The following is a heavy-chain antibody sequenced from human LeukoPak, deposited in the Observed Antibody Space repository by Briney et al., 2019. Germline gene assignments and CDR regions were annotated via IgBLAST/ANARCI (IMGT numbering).Heavy chain of an antibody. V-gene: IGHV1-2*06. CDR1: GYTFTGYY. J-gene: IGHJ5*02. Sequence: GASVKVSCKASGYTFTGYYMHWVRQAPGQGLEWIGRINPNSGGTNYAQKFQGRVTMTRDTSISTAYMELSRLRSDDTAVYYCARVVPAASASYNWFDPWGQGTLVTVSS. CDR3: ARVVPAASASYNWFDP. CDR2: INPNSGGT. D-gene: IGHD2-2*01.